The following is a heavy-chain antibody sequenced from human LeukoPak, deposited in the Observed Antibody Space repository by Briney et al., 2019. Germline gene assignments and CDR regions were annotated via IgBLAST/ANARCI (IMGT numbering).Heavy chain of an antibody. Sequence: GGSLRLSCAASGCSFSGNWLTWVRKAPGKGLEWVANIKQDGSETSYVTSVKGRFSISRDNTKGSLFLQLNSLRAEDTAVYYCARDQGGSGWYREFVYWGQGTLVTVSS. V-gene: IGHV3-7*03. CDR1: GCSFSGNW. D-gene: IGHD6-19*01. CDR2: IKQDGSET. J-gene: IGHJ4*02. CDR3: ARDQGGSGWYREFVY.